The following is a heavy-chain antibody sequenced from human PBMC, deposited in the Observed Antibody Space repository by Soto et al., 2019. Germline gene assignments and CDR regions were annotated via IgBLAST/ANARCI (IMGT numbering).Heavy chain of an antibody. V-gene: IGHV1-69*01. CDR3: ARGLTVYYSVLHYFYAMDV. J-gene: IGHJ6*02. Sequence: QVQLVQSGAEVRKPGSSVKVSCKVSGGTFKSYAISWLRQAPGQGLEWVGGFIPLFGTANYARDFEGRVTITADESTSTVYMERSSLRSEDTALFFWARGLTVYYSVLHYFYAMDVWGQGTTVTVSS. CDR2: FIPLFGTA. CDR1: GGTFKSYA. D-gene: IGHD3-10*01.